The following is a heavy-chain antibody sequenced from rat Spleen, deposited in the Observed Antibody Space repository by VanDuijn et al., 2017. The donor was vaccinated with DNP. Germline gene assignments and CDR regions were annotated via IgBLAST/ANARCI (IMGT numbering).Heavy chain of an antibody. Sequence: EVQLQESGPGLVKPSQSLSLTCSVTGYSITSDYWGWIRKFPGHKLEWMGYINSAGSTNYNPSLKGRISITRDTSKNQFFLQVNSVTTEDTATYHCARWPGYNPPYAMDAWGQGTSVTVSS. D-gene: IGHD1-4*01. CDR2: INSAGST. CDR3: ARWPGYNPPYAMDA. J-gene: IGHJ4*01. CDR1: GYSITSDY. V-gene: IGHV3-3*01.